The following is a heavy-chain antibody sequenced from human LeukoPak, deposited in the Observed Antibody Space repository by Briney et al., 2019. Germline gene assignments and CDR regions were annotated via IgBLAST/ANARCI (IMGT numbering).Heavy chain of an antibody. CDR1: GYTFTGYY. V-gene: IGHV1-2*02. CDR2: INPNSDGT. J-gene: IGHJ4*02. D-gene: IGHD6-6*01. Sequence: ASVKVSCKASGYTFTGYYMHWVRQAPGQGLEWMGWINPNSDGTNYAQKFQGRVTMTRDTSISTAYMELSRLRSDDTAVYYCARVSYSSSPFDYWGQGTLVTVSS. CDR3: ARVSYSSSPFDY.